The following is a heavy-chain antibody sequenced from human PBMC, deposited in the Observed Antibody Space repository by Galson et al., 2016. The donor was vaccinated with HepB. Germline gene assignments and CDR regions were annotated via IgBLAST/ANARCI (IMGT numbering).Heavy chain of an antibody. CDR3: VHGDLRSGSYKYFDY. CDR1: GFSLSTSAVG. J-gene: IGHJ4*02. D-gene: IGHD3-3*01. CDR2: IYWDDDK. Sequence: PALVKPTQTLTLTCTFSGFSLSTSAVGVGWIRQPPGKALEWLALIYWDDDKRYSPSLKSRLTVTKDTSKNQVVLTMTNMDPVDTATYYCVHGDLRSGSYKYFDYWGQGTLVTVSS. V-gene: IGHV2-5*02.